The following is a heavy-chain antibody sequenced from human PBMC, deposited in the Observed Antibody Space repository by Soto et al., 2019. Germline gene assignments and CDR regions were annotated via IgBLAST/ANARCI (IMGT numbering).Heavy chain of an antibody. CDR2: IYDSGNT. D-gene: IGHD1-26*01. CDR1: GGSISSADDC. CDR3: ARGPSGDKVDY. V-gene: IGHV4-30-4*01. Sequence: QVQLQESGPGLVEPSQTLSLTCTVSGGSISSADDCWSWIRQSPGKGLEWIGHIYDSGNTYSNPSLKRRVTISVDTSKTQFSLKLSSVTAADTAVYYCARGPSGDKVDYWGQGTLVTVSS. J-gene: IGHJ4*02.